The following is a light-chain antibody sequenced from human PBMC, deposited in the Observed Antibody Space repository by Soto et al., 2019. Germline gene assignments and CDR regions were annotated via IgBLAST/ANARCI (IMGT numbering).Light chain of an antibody. J-gene: IGKJ1*01. Sequence: EIVLTQSPGTLSLSPRERATLSCRASQSVSSSYLAWYQQKPGQAPRLLIYGASNRATGIPDRFSGSGSGTDFTLTISRLEPEDFAVYYCQQYGSSRTFGQGTKVDIK. CDR2: GAS. V-gene: IGKV3-20*01. CDR3: QQYGSSRT. CDR1: QSVSSSY.